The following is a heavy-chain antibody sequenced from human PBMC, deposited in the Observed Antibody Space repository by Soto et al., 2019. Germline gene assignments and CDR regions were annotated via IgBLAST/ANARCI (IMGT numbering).Heavy chain of an antibody. CDR2: INAGNGNT. D-gene: IGHD2-21*01. J-gene: IGHJ4*02. CDR3: ARDLAYGIPDY. Sequence: QVQLVQSGAEVKKPGASVKVSCKASGYTFSSYAMHWVRQAPGQRLEWMGWINAGNGNTKYSQKFQGRVTITRDTSDITAYMELSSLRSEDTAVYYCARDLAYGIPDYWGQGTLVTVSS. V-gene: IGHV1-3*01. CDR1: GYTFSSYA.